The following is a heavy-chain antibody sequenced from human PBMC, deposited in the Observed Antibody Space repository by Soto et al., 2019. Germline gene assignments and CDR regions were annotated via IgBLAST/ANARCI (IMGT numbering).Heavy chain of an antibody. Sequence: LRLSCAASGFTFSSYAMSWVRQAPGKGLEWVSAISGSGGSTYYADSVKGRFTISRDTSKNTLYLQLNTLRADDTAVYYCAKDKPGTTSFDYWGQGTLVTVSS. D-gene: IGHD1-1*01. CDR2: ISGSGGST. V-gene: IGHV3-23*01. CDR3: AKDKPGTTSFDY. CDR1: GFTFSSYA. J-gene: IGHJ4*02.